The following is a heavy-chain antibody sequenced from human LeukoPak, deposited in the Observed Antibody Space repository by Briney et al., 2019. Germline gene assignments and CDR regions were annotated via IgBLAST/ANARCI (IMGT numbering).Heavy chain of an antibody. CDR3: ARVGLPAYSNGGLEN. D-gene: IGHD6-19*01. CDR1: GFTFSSYS. Sequence: GGSLRLSCAASGFTFSSYSMNWVRQAPGKGLEWVSYISSSSSSTIYYADSLKGRFTISRDNAKNSLYLQMNSLRAEDTAVYFCARVGLPAYSNGGLENWGQGTLVTVSS. J-gene: IGHJ4*02. V-gene: IGHV3-48*04. CDR2: ISSSSSSTI.